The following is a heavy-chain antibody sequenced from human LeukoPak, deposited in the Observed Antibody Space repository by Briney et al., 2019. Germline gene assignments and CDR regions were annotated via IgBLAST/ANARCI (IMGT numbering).Heavy chain of an antibody. CDR3: ARWPRGATAACFDY. D-gene: IGHD6-13*01. V-gene: IGHV5-51*01. Sequence: GESLKISCKGSGYNFINYWIGWVRQMPGKGLEWMGIIQPGDSGTRYSPSFQGQVTISADKSISTAFLQWNSLKASDTAMYYCARWPRGATAACFDYWGQGTLVTVSS. CDR1: GYNFINYW. CDR2: IQPGDSGT. J-gene: IGHJ4*02.